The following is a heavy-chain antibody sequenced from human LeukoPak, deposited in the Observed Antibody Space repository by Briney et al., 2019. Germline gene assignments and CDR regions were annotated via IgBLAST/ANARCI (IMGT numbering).Heavy chain of an antibody. V-gene: IGHV4-34*01. D-gene: IGHD2-2*02. CDR2: INHSGST. CDR3: ARARRYCSSTSCYTFGYYYGMDV. J-gene: IGHJ6*02. CDR1: GGSFSGYY. Sequence: SETLSLTCAVYGGSFSGYYWNWIRQPPGKGLEWIGEINHSGSTNYNPSLKSRVTISVDTSKNQFSLKLSSVTAADTAVYYCARARRYCSSTSCYTFGYYYGMDVWGQGTTVTVSS.